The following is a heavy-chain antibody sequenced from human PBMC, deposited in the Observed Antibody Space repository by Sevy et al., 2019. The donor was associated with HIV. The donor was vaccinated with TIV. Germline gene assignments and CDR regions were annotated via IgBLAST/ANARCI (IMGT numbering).Heavy chain of an antibody. D-gene: IGHD3-22*01. J-gene: IGHJ3*02. CDR1: GYSISSGYY. CDR3: ARTLRGDFDSSASAFDI. V-gene: IGHV4-38-2*01. Sequence: AETLSLTCDVSGYSISSGYYGGWIRQPPGKGLKWIGSIYHSGSTYYKPSLKRRVTISVDTSKNQFSLKLRSVTAADTAVYYCARTLRGDFDSSASAFDIWGQGTMVTVSS. CDR2: IYHSGST.